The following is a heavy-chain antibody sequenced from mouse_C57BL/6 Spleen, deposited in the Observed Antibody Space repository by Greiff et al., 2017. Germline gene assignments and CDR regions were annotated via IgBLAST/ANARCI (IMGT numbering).Heavy chain of an antibody. J-gene: IGHJ3*01. V-gene: IGHV1-82*01. CDR2: IYPGDGDT. CDR3: ARNIKGAD. CDR1: GYAFSSSW. Sequence: QVQLKESGPELVKPGASVKISCKASGYAFSSSWMNWVKQRPGKGLEWIGRIYPGDGDTNYNGKFKGKATLTADKSSSTAYMQLSSLTSEDSAVYFFARNIKGADWGQGTLVTVSA.